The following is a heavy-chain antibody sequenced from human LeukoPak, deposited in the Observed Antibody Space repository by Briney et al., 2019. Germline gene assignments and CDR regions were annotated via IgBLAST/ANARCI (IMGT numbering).Heavy chain of an antibody. D-gene: IGHD3-22*01. V-gene: IGHV5-51*01. CDR2: IYSGDSDT. CDR1: GYSFTSYW. J-gene: IGHJ5*02. CDR3: ARQRYYDSSGQFDP. Sequence: GESLKISCKGSGYSFTSYWIGWVCQMPGKGLGWMGIIYSGDSDTRYSPSFQAQVTISADKSISTAYLQWSSLKASDTAMYYCARQRYYDSSGQFDPWGQGTLVTVSS.